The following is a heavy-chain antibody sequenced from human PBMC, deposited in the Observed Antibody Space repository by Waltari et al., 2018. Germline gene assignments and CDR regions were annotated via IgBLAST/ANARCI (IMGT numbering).Heavy chain of an antibody. J-gene: IGHJ5*02. V-gene: IGHV4-34*01. CDR3: ARGHPRFDYEKSDYYAYWFDP. Sequence: QVELQQWGAGLLRPSETLSLTCSVSGGAFDSYYWTWIRQAPGRGLEWLGEDDPTGSTNYHPSLKSRLSLSVETSRNQVSLKMTSVTGADTAVYFCARGHPRFDYEKSDYYAYWFDPWGQGTQVTVSS. D-gene: IGHD3-22*01. CDR1: GGAFDSYY. CDR2: DDPTGST.